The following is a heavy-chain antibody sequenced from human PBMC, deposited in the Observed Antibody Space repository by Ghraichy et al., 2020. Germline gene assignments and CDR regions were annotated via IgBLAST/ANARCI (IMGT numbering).Heavy chain of an antibody. CDR2: ISAYNGNT. J-gene: IGHJ5*02. CDR3: ARVGYYDFWSGYQYPKYNWFDP. V-gene: IGHV1-18*01. D-gene: IGHD3-3*01. Sequence: ASVKVSCKASGYTFTSYGISWVRQAPGQGLEWMGWISAYNGNTNYAQKLQGRVTMTTDTSTSTAYMELRSLRSDDTAVYYCARVGYYDFWSGYQYPKYNWFDPWGQGTLVTVSS. CDR1: GYTFTSYG.